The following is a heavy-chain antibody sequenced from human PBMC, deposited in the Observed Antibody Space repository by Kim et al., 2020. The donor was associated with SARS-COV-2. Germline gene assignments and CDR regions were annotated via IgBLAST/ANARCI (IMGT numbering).Heavy chain of an antibody. D-gene: IGHD3-16*01. CDR1: GFTFSSYS. CDR3: ARVGGGDLNYYYYYGMDV. CDR2: ISSSSSYI. J-gene: IGHJ6*02. V-gene: IGHV3-21*01. Sequence: GGSLRLSCAASGFTFSSYSMNWVRQAPGKGLEWVSSISSSSSYIYYADSVKGRFTISRDNAKNSLYLQMNSLRAEDTAVYYCARVGGGDLNYYYYYGMDVWGQGTTVTVSS.